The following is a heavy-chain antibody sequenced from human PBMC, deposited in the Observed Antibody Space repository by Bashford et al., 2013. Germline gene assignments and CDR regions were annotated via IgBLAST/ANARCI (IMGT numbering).Heavy chain of an antibody. CDR3: AKETS. CDR2: INHSGST. V-gene: IGHV4-34*01. Sequence: SSETLSLTCAVYVGPSVVTYWSWIRQPPGKGLEWIGEINHSGSTNYNPSLKSRVTISVDTSKNQFSLQMNSLRAEDTALYYCAKETSWGQGTLVTVSS. CDR1: VGPSVVTY. J-gene: IGHJ4*02.